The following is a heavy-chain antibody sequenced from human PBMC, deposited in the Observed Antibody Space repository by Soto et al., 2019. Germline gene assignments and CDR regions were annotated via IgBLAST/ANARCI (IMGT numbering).Heavy chain of an antibody. CDR1: GGSFSGYY. Sequence: QVQLQQWGAGLLKPSETLSLTCAVYGGSFSGYYWSWIRQPPGKGLEWLGEINHSGSTNYNPSLKSRVTISVDTSKNQFSLKLSSVTAADTAVYYCASFPYCSSTSCYNYYYGMDVWGQGTTVTVSS. CDR3: ASFPYCSSTSCYNYYYGMDV. J-gene: IGHJ6*02. CDR2: INHSGST. D-gene: IGHD2-2*02. V-gene: IGHV4-34*01.